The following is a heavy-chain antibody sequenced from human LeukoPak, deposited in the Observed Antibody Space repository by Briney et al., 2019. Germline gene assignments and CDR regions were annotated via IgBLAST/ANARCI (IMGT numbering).Heavy chain of an antibody. D-gene: IGHD3-10*01. CDR3: ARSKASGAFNWFDP. Sequence: SETLSLTCTVSGGSISSGGYYWSWIRQHPGKGLEWIGYIYYSGSTYYNPSLKSRVTISVDTSKNQFSLKLSSVTAADTAVYYCARSKASGAFNWFDPWGQGTLVTVSS. CDR2: IYYSGST. V-gene: IGHV4-31*03. CDR1: GGSISSGGYY. J-gene: IGHJ5*02.